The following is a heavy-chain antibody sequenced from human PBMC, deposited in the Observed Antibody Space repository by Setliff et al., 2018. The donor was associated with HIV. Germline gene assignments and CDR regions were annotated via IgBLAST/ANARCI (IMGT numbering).Heavy chain of an antibody. CDR3: ARQGVDYGDPNDY. Sequence: SETLSLTCDVSGYSISSGYYWGWIRQPPGKGLEWIGSLYHSGSTYYSPSLKSRVTISVDTSKNQFSLKLTSVTAADAAFYYCARQGVDYGDPNDYWGQGTLVTVSS. CDR2: LYHSGST. J-gene: IGHJ4*02. V-gene: IGHV4-38-2*01. CDR1: GYSISSGYY. D-gene: IGHD4-17*01.